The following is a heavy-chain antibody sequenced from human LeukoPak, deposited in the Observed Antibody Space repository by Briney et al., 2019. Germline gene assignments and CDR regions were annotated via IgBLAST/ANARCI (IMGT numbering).Heavy chain of an antibody. CDR1: GYTFTSYG. D-gene: IGHD5-18*01. Sequence: GASVKVSCKASGYTFTSYGISWVRQAPGQGLEWMGWISAYNGNTNYAQKLQGRVTMTTDTSTSTAYMELRSLRSDDTAVYYCARGAFLRYSYGLPSDYWGQGTLVTVSS. J-gene: IGHJ4*02. CDR3: ARGAFLRYSYGLPSDY. CDR2: ISAYNGNT. V-gene: IGHV1-18*01.